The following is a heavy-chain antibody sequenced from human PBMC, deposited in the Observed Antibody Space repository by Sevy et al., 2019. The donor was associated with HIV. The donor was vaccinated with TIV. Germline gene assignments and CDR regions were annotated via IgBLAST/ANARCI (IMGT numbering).Heavy chain of an antibody. CDR2: ISSDGTTI. Sequence: GGSLRLSCAASGFTFSSYEMNWVRQAPGKGLEWVSYISSDGTTIYYADSGKGRFTISRDNAQNSVSLQMNSLRAEDTAVYYCARDFDDNSGYYYGAIDYWGQGTLVTVSS. V-gene: IGHV3-48*03. CDR3: ARDFDDNSGYYYGAIDY. CDR1: GFTFSSYE. J-gene: IGHJ4*02. D-gene: IGHD3-22*01.